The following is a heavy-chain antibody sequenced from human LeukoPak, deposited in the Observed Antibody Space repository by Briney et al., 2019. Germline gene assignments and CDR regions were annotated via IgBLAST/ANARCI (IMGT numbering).Heavy chain of an antibody. CDR1: GFTFSTSA. CDR3: GKEMTSMVTVEY. D-gene: IGHD5-18*01. J-gene: IGHJ4*02. CDR2: ISGSGGKT. Sequence: QPGGSLRLSCVASGFTFSTSAMSWVRQAPGKGLEWISAISGSGGKTYYADSVKGRFTISRDNSQNTLYLYMNSLRADDTAVYYCGKEMTSMVTVEYWGQGTLVTVSS. V-gene: IGHV3-23*01.